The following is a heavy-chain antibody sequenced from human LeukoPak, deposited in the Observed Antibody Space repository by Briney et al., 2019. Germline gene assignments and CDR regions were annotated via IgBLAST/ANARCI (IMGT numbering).Heavy chain of an antibody. Sequence: SETLSLTCAVYGGSFSGYYWSWIRQPPGKGLEWIGEINHSGSTNYNPSLKSRVTISVDTSKNQFSLKLSSVTAADTAVYYCARSPYDSSGYYFCWGQGTLVTVSS. CDR2: INHSGST. V-gene: IGHV4-34*01. CDR1: GGSFSGYY. CDR3: ARSPYDSSGYYFC. D-gene: IGHD3-22*01. J-gene: IGHJ4*02.